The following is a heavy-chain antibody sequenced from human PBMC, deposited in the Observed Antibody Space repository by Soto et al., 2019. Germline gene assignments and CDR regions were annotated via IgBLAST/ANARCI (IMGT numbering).Heavy chain of an antibody. CDR3: ARLGGSGSYLIDY. D-gene: IGHD3-10*01. J-gene: IGHJ4*02. CDR2: IYYSGST. CDR1: GGTSSSYY. V-gene: IGHV4-59*08. Sequence: SETLSLTSTVSGGTSSSYYWSWIRKPTGKGLEWIGYIYYSGSTNYNPSLKSRVTISVDTSKNQFSLKLSSVTAADTAVYYCARLGGSGSYLIDYWGQGTLVTVSS.